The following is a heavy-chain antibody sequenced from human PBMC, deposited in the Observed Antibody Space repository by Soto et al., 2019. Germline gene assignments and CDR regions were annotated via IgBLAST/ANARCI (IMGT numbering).Heavy chain of an antibody. D-gene: IGHD3-10*01. J-gene: IGHJ6*02. V-gene: IGHV4-39*01. Sequence: QLQLQESGPGLVKPSETLSLTCTVSGGSISSSSYYWGWIRQPPGKGLEWIGSIYYSGSTYYNPSLKSRVTISVDTSKNQFSLKLSSVTAADTAVYYCARQGRVPRGGYGVDVWGQGTTVTVSS. CDR2: IYYSGST. CDR1: GGSISSSSYY. CDR3: ARQGRVPRGGYGVDV.